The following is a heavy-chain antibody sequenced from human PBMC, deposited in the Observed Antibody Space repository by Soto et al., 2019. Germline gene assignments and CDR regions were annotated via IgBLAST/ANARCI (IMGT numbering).Heavy chain of an antibody. V-gene: IGHV4-61*03. D-gene: IGHD3-22*01. CDR3: VRLGDYYQAFDY. CDR2: ISHSGTT. CDR1: GESVSSGTYF. Sequence: SSETLSLTCTVSGESVSSGTYFWTWIRQAPGKGLDWIGYISHSGTTDFKPSLNSRVILSIDTSTNHFSLRLSSVTAADTAVYYCVRLGDYYQAFDYWGHGALVTVSS. J-gene: IGHJ4*01.